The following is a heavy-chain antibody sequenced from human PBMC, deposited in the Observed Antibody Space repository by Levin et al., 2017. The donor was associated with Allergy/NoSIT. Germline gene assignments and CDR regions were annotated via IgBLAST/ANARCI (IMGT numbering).Heavy chain of an antibody. CDR3: AGSTHKIGALDY. Sequence: LRLSCTVSGGSISSGGYYWSWIRQHPGKGLEWIGYIYYSGSTYYNPSLKSRVTISVDTSKNQFSLKLSSVTAADTAVYYCAGSTHKIGALDYWGQGTLVTVSS. J-gene: IGHJ4*02. V-gene: IGHV4-31*03. CDR2: IYYSGST. CDR1: GGSISSGGYY. D-gene: IGHD3-10*01.